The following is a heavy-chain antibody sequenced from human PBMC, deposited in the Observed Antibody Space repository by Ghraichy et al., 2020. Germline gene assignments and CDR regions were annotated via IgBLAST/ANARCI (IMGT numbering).Heavy chain of an antibody. J-gene: IGHJ4*02. V-gene: IGHV3-49*04. CDR1: GFTFADYT. D-gene: IGHD3-22*01. CDR2: IRRRPLGGTT. CDR3: ARVYYFDTTAYYYVRFFDY. Sequence: GGSLRLSCSASGFTFADYTVTWVRQAPGKGLEWVGFIRRRPLGGTTEYAASVEGRFTISIDDSKSIAYLQVNSLKTEDTDVYYCARVYYFDTTAYYYVRFFDYWGQGTLVTVSS.